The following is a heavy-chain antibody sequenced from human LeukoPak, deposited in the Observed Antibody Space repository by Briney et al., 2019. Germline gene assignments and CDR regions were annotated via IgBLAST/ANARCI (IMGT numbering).Heavy chain of an antibody. CDR3: AKALLLTSRLVLGQFYAGMDA. J-gene: IGHJ6*02. Sequence: GGSLRLSCVASGHKVDMSALSWVRQAPEKGLEWIASIGGYDGDIKFAESMKGRFTISRDKSQNTAYLQMNNLRVDDTAIYYCAKALLLTSRLVLGQFYAGMDAWGQGTTVIVSS. V-gene: IGHV3-23*01. D-gene: IGHD6-19*01. CDR1: GHKVDMSA. CDR2: IGGYDGDI.